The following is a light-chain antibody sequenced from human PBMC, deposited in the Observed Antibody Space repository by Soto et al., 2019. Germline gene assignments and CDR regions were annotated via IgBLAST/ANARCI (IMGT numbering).Light chain of an antibody. J-gene: IGLJ1*01. V-gene: IGLV2-14*01. CDR2: DVT. CDR3: SSYTRSSSYV. CDR1: SSDVGGYTY. Sequence: QAVLTQPASVSGSPGQSITISCTGTSSDVGGYTYVSWYQQHPDKAPKLIIYDVTNRPSGISNRFSGSKSGNTASLTISGLQAEDEADYYCSSYTRSSSYVFGTGTKVTVL.